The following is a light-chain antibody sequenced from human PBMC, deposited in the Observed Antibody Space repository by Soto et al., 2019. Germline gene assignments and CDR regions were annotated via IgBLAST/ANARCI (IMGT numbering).Light chain of an antibody. CDR1: QSVSSY. CDR3: QQYDSYS. CDR2: DAS. V-gene: IGKV3-11*01. J-gene: IGKJ3*01. Sequence: EIVLTQSPATLSLSPGGRATLSCRASQSVSSYLAWYQQKPGQAPRLLIYDASNRATGIPARFSGSGSGTDFTLTISRLEPEDFATYYCQQYDSYSFGPGTKVDIK.